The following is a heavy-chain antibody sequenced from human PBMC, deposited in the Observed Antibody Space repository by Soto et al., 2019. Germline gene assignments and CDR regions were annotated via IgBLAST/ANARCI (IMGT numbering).Heavy chain of an antibody. CDR3: ARDGGYATVDC. V-gene: IGHV4-30-4*01. CDR2: IYHSGAT. CDR1: GDSISSGAYY. J-gene: IGHJ4*02. Sequence: QVQLQESGPGLVQPSQTLSLTCTVSGDSISSGAYYWSWIRQPPGKGLEWIGYIYHSGATYYNPSLEGRVTMSVDTSQNQFSLRLSSVTAADTAVYYCARDGGYATVDCWGQGTLVTVSS. D-gene: IGHD2-15*01.